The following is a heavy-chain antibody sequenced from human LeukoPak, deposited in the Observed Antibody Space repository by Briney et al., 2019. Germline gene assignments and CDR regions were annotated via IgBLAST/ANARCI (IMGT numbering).Heavy chain of an antibody. J-gene: IGHJ4*02. V-gene: IGHV3-21*01. D-gene: IGHD6-19*01. CDR3: ARAQGYSSGWSWIDY. CDR1: GFTFSSYS. CDR2: ISSSRSYI. Sequence: GGSLRLSCAASGFTFSSYSMNWVRQAPGKGLEWVSSISSSRSYIYHADSVKGRFTISRDNAKNSLYLQMNSLRAEDTAVYYCARAQGYSSGWSWIDYWGQGTLVTVSS.